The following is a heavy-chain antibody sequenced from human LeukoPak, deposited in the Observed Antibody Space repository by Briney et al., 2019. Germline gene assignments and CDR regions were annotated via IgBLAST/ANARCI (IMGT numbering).Heavy chain of an antibody. J-gene: IGHJ5*02. CDR2: INPSGRST. V-gene: IGHV1-46*01. Sequence: ASVKVSCKASGYTFTSYYMHWVRQAPGQGLEWMGIINPSGRSTSYAQKFQGRVTMTRDTSTSTVYMELSSLRSEDTAVYYCAREGCSGGSCYRNWFDPWGQGTLVTVSS. D-gene: IGHD2-15*01. CDR3: AREGCSGGSCYRNWFDP. CDR1: GYTFTSYY.